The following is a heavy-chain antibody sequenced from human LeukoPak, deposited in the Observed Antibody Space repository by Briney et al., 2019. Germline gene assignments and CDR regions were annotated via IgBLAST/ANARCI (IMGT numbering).Heavy chain of an antibody. CDR1: GFTFSSYE. CDR3: ARVPYGAGDY. Sequence: AGGSLRLSCAASGFTFSSYEMNWVRQAPGKGLGWVSYISFSGSTIYYADSVKGRFTISRDNAKNSLYVQMNSLRAEDTAVYYCARVPYGAGDYWGQGTLVTVSS. J-gene: IGHJ4*02. CDR2: ISFSGSTI. V-gene: IGHV3-48*03. D-gene: IGHD3-10*01.